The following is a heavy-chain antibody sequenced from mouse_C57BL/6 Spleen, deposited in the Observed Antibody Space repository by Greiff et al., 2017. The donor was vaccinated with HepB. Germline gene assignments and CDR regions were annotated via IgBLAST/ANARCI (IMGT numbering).Heavy chain of an antibody. J-gene: IGHJ2*01. CDR1: GYSITSGYY. CDR3: ARGGNYFFYFDY. V-gene: IGHV3-6*01. Sequence: VQLQQSGPGLVKPSQSLSLTCSVTGYSITSGYYWNWIRQFPGNKLEWMGYISYDGSNNYNPSLKNRISITRDTSKNQFFLKLNSVTTEDTATYYCARGGNYFFYFDYWGQGTTLTVSS. CDR2: ISYDGSN. D-gene: IGHD2-1*01.